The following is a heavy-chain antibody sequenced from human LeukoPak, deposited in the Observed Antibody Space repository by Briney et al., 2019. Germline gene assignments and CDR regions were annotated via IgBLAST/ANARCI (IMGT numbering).Heavy chain of an antibody. CDR3: ARSGYCSSTSCYSHIYYYYGMDV. J-gene: IGHJ6*02. V-gene: IGHV1-18*01. D-gene: IGHD2-2*01. Sequence: ASVKVSCKASGYTFTSYGISWVRQAPGQGLEWMGWISAYNGNTNYAQKLQGRVTMTTDTSTSTAYMELRSLRSEDTAVYYCARSGYCSSTSCYSHIYYYYGMDVWGQGTTVTVSS. CDR2: ISAYNGNT. CDR1: GYTFTSYG.